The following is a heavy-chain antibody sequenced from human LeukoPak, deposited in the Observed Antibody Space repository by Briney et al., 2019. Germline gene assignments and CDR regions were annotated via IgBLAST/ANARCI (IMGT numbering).Heavy chain of an antibody. J-gene: IGHJ6*03. CDR1: GYTFTSYD. Sequence: ASVKVSCKASGYTFTSYDINWVRQATGQGLEWMGWMNPNSGNTGYAQKFQGRVTMTRDTSISTAYMELSSLRSEDTAVYYCARAGVYRAARGYYYMDVWGKGTTVIVSS. CDR2: MNPNSGNT. CDR3: ARAGVYRAARGYYYMDV. D-gene: IGHD6-6*01. V-gene: IGHV1-8*01.